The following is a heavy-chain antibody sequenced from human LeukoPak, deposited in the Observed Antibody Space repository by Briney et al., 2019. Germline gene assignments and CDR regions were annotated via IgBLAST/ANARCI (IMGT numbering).Heavy chain of an antibody. Sequence: GEXLXXSFKGXXSGFTSHWIGWVRRMPGKGRXWMGIIYPGDSETRYSPSFQGQVTISADKSISPAYLQWSSLKASDTAMYYCARHRSSAWTVDYWGQGTLVTVSS. CDR2: IYPGDSET. D-gene: IGHD6-19*01. J-gene: IGHJ4*02. V-gene: IGHV5-51*01. CDR1: XSGFTSHW. CDR3: ARHRSSAWTVDY.